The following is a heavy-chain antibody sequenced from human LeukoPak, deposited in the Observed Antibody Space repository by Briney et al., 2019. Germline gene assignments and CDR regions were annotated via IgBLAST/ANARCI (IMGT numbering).Heavy chain of an antibody. CDR3: ARSNYDFWSGYGPDAFDI. V-gene: IGHV4-59*01. Sequence: KPSETLSLTCTVSGGSISSYYWSWVRQPPGKGLEWIGYIYYSGSTNYNPSLKSRVTISVDTSKNQFSLKLSPVTAADTAVYYCARSNYDFWSGYGPDAFDIWGQGTMVTVSS. CDR2: IYYSGST. J-gene: IGHJ3*02. D-gene: IGHD3-3*01. CDR1: GGSISSYY.